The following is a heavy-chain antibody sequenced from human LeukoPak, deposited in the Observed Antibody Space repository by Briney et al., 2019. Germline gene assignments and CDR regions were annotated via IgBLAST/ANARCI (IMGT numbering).Heavy chain of an antibody. CDR2: MNPSSGNT. CDR3: ARMDSDGSRDNWFDP. J-gene: IGHJ5*02. Sequence: GASVKVSCKASGYTFTNYDINWVRQAPGQGLEWMGWMNPSSGNTGYAQKFQGRVTMTRNTSIRTAYMELSSLRSEDTAVYYCARMDSDGSRDNWFDPWGQGTQVTVSS. CDR1: GYTFTNYD. V-gene: IGHV1-8*01. D-gene: IGHD3-22*01.